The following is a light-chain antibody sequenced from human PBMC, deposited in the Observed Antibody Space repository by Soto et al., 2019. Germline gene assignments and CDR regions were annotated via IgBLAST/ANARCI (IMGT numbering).Light chain of an antibody. J-gene: IGKJ5*01. CDR3: PKYNTAPYT. V-gene: IGKV1-27*01. CDR2: AAS. CDR1: QGFTNY. Sequence: DFQMTQSPSSLSASVGDTVTLTCRASQGFTNYLACYHQKPGKAPKLLLYAASTLQSGVPPRFSSSGSGTNSTHPISSLQPEAAATYSCPKYNTAPYTSGQGTRLQ.